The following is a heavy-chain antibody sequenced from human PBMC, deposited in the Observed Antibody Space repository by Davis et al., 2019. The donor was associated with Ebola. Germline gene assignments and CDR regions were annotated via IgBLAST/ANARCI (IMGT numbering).Heavy chain of an antibody. CDR3: AKDFSGWFYYFEY. D-gene: IGHD6-19*01. CDR2: IKQDGSEK. J-gene: IGHJ4*02. CDR1: GFTFGTYW. Sequence: GESLKIPCAASGFTFGTYWMSWVRQAPGKGLEWVANIKQDGSEKYYVDSVKGRFTISRDKAKNSLYLQMNSLRAEDTALYYCAKDFSGWFYYFEYWGQGALVTVSS. V-gene: IGHV3-7*03.